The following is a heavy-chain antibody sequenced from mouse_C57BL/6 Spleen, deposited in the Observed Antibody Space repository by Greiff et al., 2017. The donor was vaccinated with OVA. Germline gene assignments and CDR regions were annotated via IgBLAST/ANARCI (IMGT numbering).Heavy chain of an antibody. V-gene: IGHV1-26*01. CDR2: INPNNGGT. Sequence: EVQLQQSGPELVKPGASVKISCKASGYTFTDYYMNWVKQSHGKSLEWIGDINPNNGGTSYNQKFKGKATLTVDKSSSTAYMELRSLTSEDSAVYYCARLNWDAGYYFDYWGQGTTLTVSS. D-gene: IGHD4-1*01. J-gene: IGHJ2*01. CDR3: ARLNWDAGYYFDY. CDR1: GYTFTDYY.